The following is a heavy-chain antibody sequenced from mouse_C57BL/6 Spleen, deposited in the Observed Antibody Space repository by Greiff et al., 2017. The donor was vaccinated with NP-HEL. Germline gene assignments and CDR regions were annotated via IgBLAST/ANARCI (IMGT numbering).Heavy chain of an antibody. CDR1: GYTFTGYW. J-gene: IGHJ1*03. V-gene: IGHV1-9*01. D-gene: IGHD1-1*01. CDR3: AEGPYYYGSSLWYFDV. CDR2: ILPGSGST. Sequence: VQLKESGAELMKPGASVKLSCKATGYTFTGYWIEWVKQRPGHGLEWIGEILPGSGSTNYNEKFKGKATFTADTSSNTAYMQLSSLTTEDSAIYYCAEGPYYYGSSLWYFDVWGTGTTVTVSS.